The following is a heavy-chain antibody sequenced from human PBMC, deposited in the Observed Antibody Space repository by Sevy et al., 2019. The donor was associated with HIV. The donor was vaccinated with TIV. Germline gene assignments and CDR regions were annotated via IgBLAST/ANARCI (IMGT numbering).Heavy chain of an antibody. Sequence: GGSLRLSCAASGFTFSSYAMSWVRHAPGKGLEWVSAISGSGGSTYYADSVEGRFTISRDNSKNTLYLQMNSLRAEDTAVYYCAKDLISGSYGGFFDYWGQGTLVTVSS. CDR2: ISGSGGST. V-gene: IGHV3-23*01. J-gene: IGHJ4*02. D-gene: IGHD1-26*01. CDR3: AKDLISGSYGGFFDY. CDR1: GFTFSSYA.